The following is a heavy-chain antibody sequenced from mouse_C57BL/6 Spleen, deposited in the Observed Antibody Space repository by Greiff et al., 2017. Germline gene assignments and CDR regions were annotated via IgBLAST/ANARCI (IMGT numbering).Heavy chain of an antibody. V-gene: IGHV1-5*01. Sequence: EVKLQESGTVLARPGASVKMSCKTSGYTFTSYWMHWVKQRPGQGLEWIGAIYPGNSDTSYNQKFKGKAKLTAVTSASTAYMELSSLTNEDSAVYYCTRGGYGSSYPHWYFDVWGTGTTVTVSS. CDR3: TRGGYGSSYPHWYFDV. CDR2: IYPGNSDT. CDR1: GYTFTSYW. D-gene: IGHD1-1*01. J-gene: IGHJ1*03.